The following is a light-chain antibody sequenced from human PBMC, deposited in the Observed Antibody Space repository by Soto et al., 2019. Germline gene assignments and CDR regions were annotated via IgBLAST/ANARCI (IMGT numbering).Light chain of an antibody. V-gene: IGKV3-20*01. CDR3: QQYGSSPFT. J-gene: IGKJ3*01. CDR2: GAS. CDR1: QSVSSSY. Sequence: EIVLTQSPGTLSLSPGERATLSCRASQSVSSSYLAWYQQKTGQAPRLLIYGASSRATGIPDRFSGSGSGTDFTLTISRLETEEFAVYDCQQYGSSPFTVGPGTKGEIK.